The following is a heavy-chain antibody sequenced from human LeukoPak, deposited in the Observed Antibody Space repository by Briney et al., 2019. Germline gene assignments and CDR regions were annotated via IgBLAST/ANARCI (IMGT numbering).Heavy chain of an antibody. D-gene: IGHD6-13*01. V-gene: IGHV1-2*02. J-gene: IGHJ4*02. Sequence: ASVKVSCKASEYTFTGYYIHWVRQAPGQGLEWMGWINPDGRGTNYAQKFQGRVTMTRDTSISTAHMELNRLRSDDTAVFYCARSLAAPLYYFDYWGQGTLVTVSS. CDR3: ARSLAAPLYYFDY. CDR1: EYTFTGYY. CDR2: INPDGRGT.